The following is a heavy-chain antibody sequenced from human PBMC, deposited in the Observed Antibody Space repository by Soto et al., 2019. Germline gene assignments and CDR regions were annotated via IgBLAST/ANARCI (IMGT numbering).Heavy chain of an antibody. V-gene: IGHV3-7*05. CDR1: GFTFSSYW. J-gene: IGHJ4*02. CDR2: IKQDGSEK. Sequence: GGSLRLSCAASGFTFSSYWMSWVRQAPGKGLEWVANIKQDGSEKYYVDSVKGRFTISRDNAKNSLYLQMNSLRAEDTAVYYCARDPMYYDFWSGYYAYIDYWGQGTRVTVSS. CDR3: ARDPMYYDFWSGYYAYIDY. D-gene: IGHD3-3*01.